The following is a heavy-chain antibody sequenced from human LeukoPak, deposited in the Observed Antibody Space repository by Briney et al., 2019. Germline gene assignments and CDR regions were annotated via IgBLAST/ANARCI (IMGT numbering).Heavy chain of an antibody. J-gene: IGHJ4*02. CDR1: GFTFSDYY. D-gene: IGHD1-26*01. CDR2: ISSSGSTI. V-gene: IGHV3-11*01. CDR3: ARDYEEGSSAH. Sequence: GGSLRLSCAASGFTFSDYYMSWIRQAPGKGLEWVSYISSSGSTIYYADSVKGRFTISRDNAKNSLYLQMNSPRAEDTAVYYCARDYEEGSSAHWGQGTLVTVSS.